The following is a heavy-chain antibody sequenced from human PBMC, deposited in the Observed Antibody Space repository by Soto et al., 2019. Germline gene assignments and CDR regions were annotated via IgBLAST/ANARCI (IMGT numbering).Heavy chain of an antibody. CDR3: ARRSSSSLGSLFDP. D-gene: IGHD6-6*01. J-gene: IGHJ5*02. V-gene: IGHV4-39*01. CDR1: GGSISSSTYY. Sequence: SETLSLTCTVSGGSISSSTYYWDWLRQPPGKGLEWIGAMYYTGNKNYNPSLESRVTMSVDTSKNQFSLKLSSVTPTDTAVYYCARRSSSSLGSLFDPWGRGILVTVSS. CDR2: MYYTGNK.